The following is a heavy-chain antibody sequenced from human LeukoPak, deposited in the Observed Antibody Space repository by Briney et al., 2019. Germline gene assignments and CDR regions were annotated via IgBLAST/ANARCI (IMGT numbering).Heavy chain of an antibody. V-gene: IGHV4-59*01. CDR3: ARTYYYDSSGHDAFDI. D-gene: IGHD3-22*01. J-gene: IGHJ3*02. CDR1: GGSISGYY. CDR2: IDDSGTT. Sequence: SETLSLTCTVSGGSISGYYWSWIRQPPGKGLEWIAYIDDSGTTKYNPSLQSRVTISVDTSKNQFSLKLSSVTAADTAVYYCARTYYYDSSGHDAFDIWGQGTMVTVSS.